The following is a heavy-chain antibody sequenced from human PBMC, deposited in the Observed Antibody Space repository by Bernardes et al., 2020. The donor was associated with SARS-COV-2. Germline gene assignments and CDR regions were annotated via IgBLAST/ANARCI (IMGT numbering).Heavy chain of an antibody. Sequence: SEPLSLTCTVSGASMNNQYWSWIRQPPGRGLEWIGYIYKSGTTNYNPPLKSRVTISLDTSTNQFSLKLSSVTAADTAIYYCARKKSGWFDTWGQGALVTVSS. J-gene: IGHJ5*02. CDR1: GASMNNQY. CDR2: IYKSGTT. CDR3: ARKKSGWFDT. V-gene: IGHV4-59*11.